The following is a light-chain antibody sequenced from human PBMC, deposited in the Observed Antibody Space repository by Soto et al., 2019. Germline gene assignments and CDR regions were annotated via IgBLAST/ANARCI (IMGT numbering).Light chain of an antibody. CDR2: DAS. CDR3: QQITDWPPQWT. V-gene: IGKV3-11*01. J-gene: IGKJ1*01. Sequence: EIVMTQSPATLSVSPGGRATLSCRASQSISSYLAWYQQKPGQAPRLLIYDASSRATGIPATFSGSGSGTDFTLTISSLEPEDFAVYYCQQITDWPPQWTVGQGTKVDIK. CDR1: QSISSY.